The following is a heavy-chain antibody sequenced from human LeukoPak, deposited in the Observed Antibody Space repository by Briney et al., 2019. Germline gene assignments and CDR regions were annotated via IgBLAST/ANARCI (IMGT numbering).Heavy chain of an antibody. CDR3: ARGRAGNYYNHNDY. CDR2: ISGDGSIT. D-gene: IGHD3-10*01. V-gene: IGHV3-74*01. J-gene: IGHJ4*01. CDR1: GLTIRGYW. Sequence: GGSLRLSCAASGLTIRGYWMHWVRPVPGKGLVWVSRISGDGSITAYADSVKGRFTISRDNAKNTLYLQMNSLRAEDTAVYYCARGRAGNYYNHNDYWGQGTLVTVSS.